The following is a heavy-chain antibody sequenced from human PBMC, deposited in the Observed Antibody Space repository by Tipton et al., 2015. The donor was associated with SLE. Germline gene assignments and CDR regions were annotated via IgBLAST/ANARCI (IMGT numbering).Heavy chain of an antibody. Sequence: TLSLTCAVSGFSISSGYYWGWIRQSPGKGLEWIGSIYHSGTANYNPSLKSRVTMSVDSSKNEFSLKLSSVTAADTAVYYCARVPIPVVRGVRYFDLWGRGTLVTVSS. CDR1: GFSISSGYY. J-gene: IGHJ2*01. CDR2: IYHSGTA. V-gene: IGHV4-38-2*01. CDR3: ARVPIPVVRGVRYFDL. D-gene: IGHD3-10*01.